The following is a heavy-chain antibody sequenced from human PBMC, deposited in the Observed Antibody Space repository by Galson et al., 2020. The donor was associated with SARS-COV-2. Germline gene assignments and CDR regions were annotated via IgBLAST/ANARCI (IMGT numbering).Heavy chain of an antibody. V-gene: IGHV1-18*04. CDR2: VSAYNGNA. Sequence: ASVKVSCKASGYNFIMYGISWVRQAPGQGLEWLGWVSAYNGNANYAQKVQGRVTMTTDTSTSTVYMELRSLRSDDTAVYYCARVFYYDSSGYFDSWGQGTLDTVSS. J-gene: IGHJ4*02. CDR3: ARVFYYDSSGYFDS. CDR1: GYNFIMYG. D-gene: IGHD3-22*01.